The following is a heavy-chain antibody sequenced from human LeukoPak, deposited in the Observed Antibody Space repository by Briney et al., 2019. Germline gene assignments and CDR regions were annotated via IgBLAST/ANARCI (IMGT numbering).Heavy chain of an antibody. V-gene: IGHV4-30-2*01. Sequence: SQTLSLTCAVSSGSISSGGYSWSWIRQPPGKGLEWIGYIYHSGSTYYNPSLKSRVTISVDRSKNQFSLKLSSVTAADTAVYYCARGRTVTGDAFDIWGQGTMVTVSS. CDR1: SGSISSGGYS. J-gene: IGHJ3*02. CDR2: IYHSGST. D-gene: IGHD4-17*01. CDR3: ARGRTVTGDAFDI.